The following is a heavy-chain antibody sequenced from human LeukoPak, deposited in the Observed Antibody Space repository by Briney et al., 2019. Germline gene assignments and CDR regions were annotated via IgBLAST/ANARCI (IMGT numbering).Heavy chain of an antibody. CDR2: ISYDGSNK. CDR1: GFTFSSYA. D-gene: IGHD1-26*01. CDR3: AGDRKSGNFLGEFDH. V-gene: IGHV3-30-3*01. Sequence: PGGSLRLSCAASGFTFSSYAMHWVRQAPGKGLEWVAVISYDGSNKYYADSVKGRFTISRDNSKNTLYLQMNSLRAEDTAIYYCAGDRKSGNFLGEFDHWGLGTLVTVSS. J-gene: IGHJ5*02.